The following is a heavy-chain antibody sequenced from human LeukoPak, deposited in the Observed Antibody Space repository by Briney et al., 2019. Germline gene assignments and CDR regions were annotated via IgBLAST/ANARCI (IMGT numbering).Heavy chain of an antibody. CDR1: GYSFILYY. Sequence: ASVTVSYKPSGYSFILYYIHWLRQAPGLGREWMGWINPYSGDTNYARKFQGRVTMTRDTSISTAYMELSGLTSDDTSVYYCFSDASSGNFDTWGQGTLVTVSS. V-gene: IGHV1-2*02. J-gene: IGHJ4*02. CDR2: INPYSGDT. D-gene: IGHD3-22*01. CDR3: FSDASSGNFDT.